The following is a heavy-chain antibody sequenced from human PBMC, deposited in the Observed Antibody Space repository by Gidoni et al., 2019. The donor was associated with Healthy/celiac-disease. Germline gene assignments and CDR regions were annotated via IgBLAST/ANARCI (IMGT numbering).Heavy chain of an antibody. J-gene: IGHJ6*02. V-gene: IGHV3-13*01. CDR2: SGTAGDT. CDR1: GFTFRRFD. CDR3: AREPPVAGNYYYYYGMDV. D-gene: IGHD6-19*01. Sequence: EVQLVESGGGLVQPGGSLRLSCAASGFTFRRFDMHWVRQATGKGLEWVSASGTAGDTYYPGSVKGRFTISRENAKNSLYLQMNSLRAGDTAVYYCAREPPVAGNYYYYYGMDVWGQGTTVTVSS.